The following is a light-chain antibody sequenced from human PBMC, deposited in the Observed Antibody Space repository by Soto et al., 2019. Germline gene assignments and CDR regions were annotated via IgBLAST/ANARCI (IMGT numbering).Light chain of an antibody. V-gene: IGLV2-14*03. CDR1: SSDVGGYNY. J-gene: IGLJ1*01. CDR2: DVT. CDR3: SSYITINPPQIV. Sequence: QSALTQPASVSGSPGRSITISCTGTSSDVGGYNYVSWYQHHPGKAPKLIIYDVTNRPSGVSNPFSGSKSGNTASLTISGLQPEDEADDYCSSYITINPPQIVSGTGTKVTVL.